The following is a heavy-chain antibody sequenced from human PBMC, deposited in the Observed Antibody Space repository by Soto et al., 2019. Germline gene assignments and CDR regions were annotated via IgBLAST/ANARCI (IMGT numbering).Heavy chain of an antibody. CDR1: GGTFSSYA. CDR3: ARDLFPDGYDLLAFDI. V-gene: IGHV1-18*01. CDR2: ISAYNGNT. J-gene: IGHJ3*02. D-gene: IGHD5-12*01. Sequence: GASVKVSCKASGGTFSSYAISWVRQAPGQGLEWMGWISAYNGNTNYAQKLQGRVTMTTDKSTSTAYMELSSLRSEDTAVYYCARDLFPDGYDLLAFDIWGQGTMVTVSS.